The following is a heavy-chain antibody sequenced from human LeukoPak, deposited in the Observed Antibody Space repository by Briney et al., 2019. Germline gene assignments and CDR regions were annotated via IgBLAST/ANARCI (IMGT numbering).Heavy chain of an antibody. CDR2: IYYSGST. J-gene: IGHJ5*02. Sequence: SETLSLTCTVSGGSISSSSYYWGWIRQPPGKGLEWIGSIYYSGSTYYNPSLKSRVTISVDTSKNQFFLKLSSVTAADTAVYYCARVRIAAAGINWFDPWGQGTLVTVSS. CDR3: ARVRIAAAGINWFDP. CDR1: GGSISSSSYY. D-gene: IGHD6-13*01. V-gene: IGHV4-39*07.